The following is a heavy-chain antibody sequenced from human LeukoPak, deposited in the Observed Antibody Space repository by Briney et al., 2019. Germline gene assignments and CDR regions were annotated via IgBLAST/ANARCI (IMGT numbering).Heavy chain of an antibody. J-gene: IGHJ4*02. Sequence: PGRSLRLSRAASGFTFSSYGMHWVRQAPGKGLEWVTIIWSDGSNKYYADSVKGRFTISRDNSKNTLYLQMNSLRAEDTAVYYCAKDGQPLHYYDSSGYLGYFDYWGQGTLVTVSS. V-gene: IGHV3-33*06. CDR1: GFTFSSYG. CDR2: IWSDGSNK. CDR3: AKDGQPLHYYDSSGYLGYFDY. D-gene: IGHD3-22*01.